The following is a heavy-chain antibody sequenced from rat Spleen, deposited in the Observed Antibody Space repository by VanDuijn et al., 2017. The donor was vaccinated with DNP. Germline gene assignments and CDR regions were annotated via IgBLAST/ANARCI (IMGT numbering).Heavy chain of an antibody. CDR2: ISYDGVST. J-gene: IGHJ2*01. CDR3: ARHDYFDY. CDR1: GFTFSDYY. Sequence: EVQLVESGGGLVQPGGSMKLSCAASGFTFSDYYMAWVRQAPTKGLEWVASISYDGVSTYYRDSVKGRFTISRDNAKSTLYLQMDSLRSEDTATYYCARHDYFDYWGQGVMVTVSS. V-gene: IGHV5-7*01.